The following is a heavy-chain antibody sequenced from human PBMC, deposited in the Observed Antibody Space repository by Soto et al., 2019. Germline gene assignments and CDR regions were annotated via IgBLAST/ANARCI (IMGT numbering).Heavy chain of an antibody. D-gene: IGHD3-9*01. J-gene: IGHJ6*02. CDR3: ARIRDDILTGLSVGMDV. CDR2: IFSNDEK. V-gene: IGHV2-26*01. CDR1: GFSLSNARMG. Sequence: QVTLKESGPVLVKPTETLTLTCTVSGFSLSNARMGVSWIRQPPGKALEWLAHIFSNDEKSYSTSLKSRLTISKXISXSXXVLTMTNMDPVDTATYYCARIRDDILTGLSVGMDVWGQGTTVTVSS.